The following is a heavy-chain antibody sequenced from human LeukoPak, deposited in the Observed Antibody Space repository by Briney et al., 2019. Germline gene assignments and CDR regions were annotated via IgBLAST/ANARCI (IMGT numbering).Heavy chain of an antibody. V-gene: IGHV1-69*05. CDR1: GGTFSSYA. CDR2: IIPIFGTA. D-gene: IGHD2-2*01. Sequence: SVKVSCKASGGTFSSYAISWVRQAPGQGLEWMGRIIPIFGTANYAQKLQGRVTMTTDTSTSTAYMELRSLRSDDTAVYYCARGRYCSSTSCYNWFDPWGQGTLVTVSS. J-gene: IGHJ5*02. CDR3: ARGRYCSSTSCYNWFDP.